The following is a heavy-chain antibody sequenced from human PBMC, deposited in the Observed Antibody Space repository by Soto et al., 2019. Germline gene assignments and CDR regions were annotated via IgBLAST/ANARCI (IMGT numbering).Heavy chain of an antibody. CDR2: INHSGST. D-gene: IGHD2-8*01. Sequence: SETLSLTSAVYGGSFCGYYWSWIRQPPGQGLELIGEINHSGSTNYNPSLKSRVTISVDTSKNQFSLKLSSVTAADTAVYYCARVAKILYDRSLLCRRSSNWCDPWGQGTLVTVSS. CDR1: GGSFCGYY. CDR3: ARVAKILYDRSLLCRRSSNWCDP. J-gene: IGHJ5*02. V-gene: IGHV4-34*01.